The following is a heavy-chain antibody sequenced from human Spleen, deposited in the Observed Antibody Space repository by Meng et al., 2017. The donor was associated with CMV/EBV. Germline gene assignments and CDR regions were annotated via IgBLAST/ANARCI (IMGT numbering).Heavy chain of an antibody. CDR2: ISSSSSYI. Sequence: GGSLRLSCAASGFTFSSYSMNWVRQAPGKGLEWVSSISSSSSYIYYADSVKGRFTISRDNAKNSLYLQMNSLRAEDTAVYYCARSPLELNDGSSNTYYYYGMDVWGQGTTVTVSS. J-gene: IGHJ6*02. CDR3: ARSPLELNDGSSNTYYYYGMDV. CDR1: GFTFSSYS. D-gene: IGHD6-6*01. V-gene: IGHV3-21*01.